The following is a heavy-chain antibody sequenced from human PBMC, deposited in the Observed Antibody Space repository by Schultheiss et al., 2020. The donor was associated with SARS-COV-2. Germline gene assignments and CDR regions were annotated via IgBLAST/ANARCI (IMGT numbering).Heavy chain of an antibody. V-gene: IGHV3-15*01. CDR3: TTPIPHCSSTSCQIEEGYYYGMDV. CDR1: GFAFSTYI. J-gene: IGHJ6*02. D-gene: IGHD2-2*01. CDR2: IKSKTDGGTT. Sequence: GGSLRLSCAASGFAFSTYIMSWVRQAPGKGLEWVGRIKSKTDGGTTDYAAPVKGRFTISRDDSKNTLYLQMNSLKTEDTAVYYCTTPIPHCSSTSCQIEEGYYYGMDVWGQGTTVTVSS.